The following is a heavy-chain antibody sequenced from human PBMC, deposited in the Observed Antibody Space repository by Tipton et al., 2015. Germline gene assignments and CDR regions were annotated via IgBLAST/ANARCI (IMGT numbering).Heavy chain of an antibody. V-gene: IGHV4-38-2*02. CDR1: GYSITTNRY. CDR3: ARDLEHGMDV. Sequence: TLSLTCTVSGYSITTNRYWGWIRQPPGKGLEWIGSLSHVGSTYYNPSVKSRVTISLDTSKNQFSLTLNSVTAADTAVYYCARDLEHGMDVWGQGTTVTVS. CDR2: LSHVGST. J-gene: IGHJ6*02.